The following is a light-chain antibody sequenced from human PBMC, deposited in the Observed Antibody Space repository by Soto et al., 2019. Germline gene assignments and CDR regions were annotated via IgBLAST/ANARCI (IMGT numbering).Light chain of an antibody. CDR3: QVWDDNSDHHV. V-gene: IGLV3-21*02. Sequence: SYELTQTSWVSVGPGQTARISCGGNNIGGKSVHWYQQKPGQAPVVVVYDDSDRPSGIPERFSGSNSGNTATLAISRVEAGDEADYHCQVWDDNSDHHVFGTGTKVTVL. CDR1: NIGGKS. J-gene: IGLJ1*01. CDR2: DDS.